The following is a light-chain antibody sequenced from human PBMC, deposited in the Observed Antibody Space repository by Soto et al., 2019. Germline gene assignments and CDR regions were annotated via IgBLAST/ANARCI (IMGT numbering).Light chain of an antibody. J-gene: IGKJ4*01. CDR3: QQSYSTPHT. CDR2: AAS. V-gene: IGKV1-39*01. CDR1: QSISTY. Sequence: DIQMTQSPSSLSASVGDRVTITCRASQSISTYLNWYQHRAGKAPKLLIYAASSLQSEVPSRFSGSGSGTDFTLTIRSLQPEDFATYYCQQSYSTPHTFGGGTKVEI.